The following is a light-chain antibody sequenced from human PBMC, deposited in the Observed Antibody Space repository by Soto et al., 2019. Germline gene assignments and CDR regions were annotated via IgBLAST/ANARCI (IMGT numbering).Light chain of an antibody. CDR3: AAWDDSLSKV. CDR2: SNN. Sequence: LTQPPSAAGTPGQRVTISCSRSSSNIGSNYVYWYQQLPGTAPKLLIYSNNQRPSGVPDRFSGSKSGTSASLAISRLRSGDEADYYCAAWDDSLSKVFGTGTKVTVL. CDR1: SSNIGSNY. J-gene: IGLJ1*01. V-gene: IGLV1-47*02.